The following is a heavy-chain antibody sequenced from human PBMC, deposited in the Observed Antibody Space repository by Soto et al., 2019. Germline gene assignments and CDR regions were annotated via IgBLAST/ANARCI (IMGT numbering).Heavy chain of an antibody. J-gene: IGHJ4*02. D-gene: IGHD6-19*01. Sequence: GSLRLSCAASGFTFRSYAMHWVRQAPGKGLEWVAVISYDESDKYYADSLKGRFTISRDNSKNTLYLQVNSLRGEDTAVYYCARDLSVAGPDYWGQGTLVTVS. CDR1: GFTFRSYA. CDR2: ISYDESDK. CDR3: ARDLSVAGPDY. V-gene: IGHV3-30*03.